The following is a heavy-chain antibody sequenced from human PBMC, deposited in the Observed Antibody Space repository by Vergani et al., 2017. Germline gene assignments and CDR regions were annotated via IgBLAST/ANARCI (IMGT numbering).Heavy chain of an antibody. D-gene: IGHD2-15*01. Sequence: QVQLVESGGGVVQPGGSLRLSCGASGFTFSNYGMHWVRQAPGKGLEWVTFIRYDGSNTYYADSVKGRFTISRDNSKNTLFLQMNNLRADDTAVYYCASRVSANGGLDTWGQGTLVTVSS. CDR1: GFTFSNYG. CDR2: IRYDGSNT. V-gene: IGHV3-30*02. CDR3: ASRVSANGGLDT. J-gene: IGHJ5*02.